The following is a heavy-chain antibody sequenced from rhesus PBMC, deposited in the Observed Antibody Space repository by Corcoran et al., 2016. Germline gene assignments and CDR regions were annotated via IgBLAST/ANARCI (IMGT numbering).Heavy chain of an antibody. Sequence: QVQLQESGPGLVKPSETLPLTCAVSGASISSNSWSWIRQAPGKGLEGFGRIYGSGGSTDYNPSLKSRVTISIDTSKNQFSLKLSSVTAADTAVYYCARDRAVYYSGSYYHGRSVWGRGVLVTVSS. D-gene: IGHD3-16*01. V-gene: IGHV4S2*01. CDR2: IYGSGGST. CDR3: ARDRAVYYSGSYYHGRSV. CDR1: GASISSNS. J-gene: IGHJ5-2*02.